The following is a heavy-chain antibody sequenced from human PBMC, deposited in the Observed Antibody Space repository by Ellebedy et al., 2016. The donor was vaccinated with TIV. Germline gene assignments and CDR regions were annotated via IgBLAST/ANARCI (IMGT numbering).Heavy chain of an antibody. D-gene: IGHD2-8*02. CDR2: IYHSGST. Sequence: SETLSLXXTVSGYSISSGYYWGWIRQPPGKGLEWIGSIYHSGSTYYNPSLKSRVTISVDTSKNQFSLKLSSVTAADTAVYYCARGYGWLPLYSLFFDYWGQGTLVTVSS. CDR3: ARGYGWLPLYSLFFDY. V-gene: IGHV4-38-2*02. J-gene: IGHJ4*02. CDR1: GYSISSGYY.